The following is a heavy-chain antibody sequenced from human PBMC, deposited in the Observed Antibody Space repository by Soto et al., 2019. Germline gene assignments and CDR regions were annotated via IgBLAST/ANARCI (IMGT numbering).Heavy chain of an antibody. J-gene: IGHJ4*02. CDR3: ARVGGTGGYTYGLDY. Sequence: ASVKVSCKASGYTFTSYYMHWVRQAPGQGLEWMGIINPSGGSTSYAQKFQGRVTMTRDTSTSTAYMELSSLRSEDTAVYFCARVGGTGGYTYGLDYWGQGTLVTVPS. V-gene: IGHV1-46*01. CDR1: GYTFTSYY. D-gene: IGHD5-18*01. CDR2: INPSGGST.